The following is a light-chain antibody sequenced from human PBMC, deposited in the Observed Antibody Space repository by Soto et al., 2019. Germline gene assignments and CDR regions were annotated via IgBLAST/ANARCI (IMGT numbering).Light chain of an antibody. J-gene: IGKJ1*01. V-gene: IGKV1-5*03. CDR1: QTISKL. Sequence: DIQMTQSPSTLSRSVVDRVTITCQATQTISKLVAWYQQKQGKAPNLLMFEASTLKSGYPSKSSGSVSQTEITLTIISLEPDDFATYDCQHDNGYSEAFGRGTK. CDR3: QHDNGYSEA. CDR2: EAS.